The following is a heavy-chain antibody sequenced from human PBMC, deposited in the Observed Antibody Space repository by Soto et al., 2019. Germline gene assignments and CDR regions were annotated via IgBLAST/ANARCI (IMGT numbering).Heavy chain of an antibody. CDR2: IIPIFGTA. J-gene: IGHJ6*02. CDR1: GGTFRSYA. CDR3: ARGHYDEPDYYFGMDV. Sequence: QVQLVQSGAEVKKPGSSVKVSCKASGGTFRSYAISWVRQAPGQGLEWMGGIIPIFGTANYAQKFQGRVTITADESTSTAYMELSSLRSEDTAVYYCARGHYDEPDYYFGMDVWGQGTTVTVSS. D-gene: IGHD3-3*01. V-gene: IGHV1-69*12.